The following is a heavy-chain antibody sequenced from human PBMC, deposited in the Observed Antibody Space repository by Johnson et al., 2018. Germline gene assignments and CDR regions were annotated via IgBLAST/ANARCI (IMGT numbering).Heavy chain of an antibody. V-gene: IGHV3-30*18. J-gene: IGHJ6*02. D-gene: IGHD2-21*01. CDR3: ANAGDHDADHYYVLDV. CDR1: GFNFSTYG. CDR2: ISFYGSDI. Sequence: QVQLVESGGGVVQPGRSRRLSCVASGFNFSTYGFHWVRQAPGKWLEWVALISFYGSDIYYADSVNGRFTISNDNSKNKVYLQMNSLRLWYTAINYLANAGDHDADHYYVLDVWGQETTVAVSS.